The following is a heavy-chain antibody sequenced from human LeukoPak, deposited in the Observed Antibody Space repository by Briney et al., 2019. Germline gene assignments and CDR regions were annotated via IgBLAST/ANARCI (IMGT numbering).Heavy chain of an antibody. CDR2: ISAYNGNT. J-gene: IGHJ4*02. V-gene: IGHV1-18*01. CDR1: GYTFNSYG. Sequence: ASVKVSCKASGYTFNSYGISWVRQAPGQGLEWMGWISAYNGNTNYAQNVQGRVTMTTETSTSTASKDLRSLRSDDTAVYYCARPLYYDSTGYHQYYFDHWGQGTLVPVSS. CDR3: ARPLYYDSTGYHQYYFDH. D-gene: IGHD3-22*01.